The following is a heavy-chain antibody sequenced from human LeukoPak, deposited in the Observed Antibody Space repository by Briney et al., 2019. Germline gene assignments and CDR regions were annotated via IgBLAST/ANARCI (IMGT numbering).Heavy chain of an antibody. CDR1: GFTFSSYW. CDR3: ARVSTYSAIDY. J-gene: IGHJ4*02. V-gene: IGHV3-74*01. Sequence: GGSLRLSCAASGFTFSSYWMHCVRQGPGKGLVWVSRINSDGSSTSYADSVKGRFTISRDNAKNTLYLQMNSLRAEDTAVYYCARVSTYSAIDYWGQGTLVAVSS. D-gene: IGHD1-26*01. CDR2: INSDGSST.